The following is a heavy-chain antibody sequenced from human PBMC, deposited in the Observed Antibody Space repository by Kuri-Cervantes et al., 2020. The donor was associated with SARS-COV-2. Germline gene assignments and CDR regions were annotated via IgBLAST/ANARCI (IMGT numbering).Heavy chain of an antibody. CDR3: ARGGRYCSSTSCPVWFDP. J-gene: IGHJ5*02. CDR1: GGSISSGGYS. V-gene: IGHV4-30-2*01. D-gene: IGHD2-2*01. CDR2: IYHSGST. Sequence: LRLSCAVSGGSISSGGYSWSWIRQPPGKGLEWIGYIYHSGSTYYNPSLKSRVTISVDRSKNQFSLKLSSVTAADTAVYYCARGGRYCSSTSCPVWFDPWGQGTLVTVSS.